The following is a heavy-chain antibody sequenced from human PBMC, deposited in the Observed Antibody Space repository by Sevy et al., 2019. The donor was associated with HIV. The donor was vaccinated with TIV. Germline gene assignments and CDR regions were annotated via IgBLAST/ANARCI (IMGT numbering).Heavy chain of an antibody. CDR3: ATVFYRRKANWFDT. Sequence: SETLSLTCAVSGDSISSHNWRSWVRQPPEKGLEWIGEIYHSGTTNYNPSLRRRATILLDKSKNHFSLNMNSVTAADTAVYYCATVFYRRKANWFDTWGQGTLVTVSS. CDR1: GDSISSHNW. CDR2: IYHSGTT. J-gene: IGHJ5*02. V-gene: IGHV4-4*02.